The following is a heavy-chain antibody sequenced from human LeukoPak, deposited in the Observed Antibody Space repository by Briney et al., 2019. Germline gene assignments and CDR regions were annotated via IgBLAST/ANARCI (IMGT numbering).Heavy chain of an antibody. J-gene: IGHJ4*02. CDR2: IYTSGST. CDR3: AGPGYSSSSGPFDY. V-gene: IGHV4-61*02. D-gene: IGHD6-13*01. CDR1: GGSISSGSYY. Sequence: SETLSLTCTVSGGSISSGSYYWSWIRQPAGKGLEWIGRIYTSGSTNYNPSLKSRVTISVDTSKNQFSLKLSSVTAADTAVYYCAGPGYSSSSGPFDYWGQGTLVTVSS.